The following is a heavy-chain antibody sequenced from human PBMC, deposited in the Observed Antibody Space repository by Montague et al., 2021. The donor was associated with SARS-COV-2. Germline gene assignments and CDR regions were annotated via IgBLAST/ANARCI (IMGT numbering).Heavy chain of an antibody. CDR1: GFTFNTHA. J-gene: IGHJ4*02. V-gene: IGHV3-23*01. CDR3: AKDQHGYNKPIDS. CDR2: ISGGGIST. D-gene: IGHD5-24*01. Sequence: SLRLSFSASGFTFNTHAMNWVRQAPGRGLEWVSTISGGGISTYYADSVKGRFTISRDNSRDTLYLQMTSLRAEDTAVYYCAKDQHGYNKPIDSWGRGTLVTVSS.